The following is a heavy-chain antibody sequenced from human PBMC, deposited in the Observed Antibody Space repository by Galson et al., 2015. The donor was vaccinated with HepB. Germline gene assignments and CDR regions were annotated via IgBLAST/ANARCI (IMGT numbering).Heavy chain of an antibody. V-gene: IGHV3-23*01. J-gene: IGHJ4*02. Sequence: SLRLSCAASGFTFSSYPMTWVRQTPGKGLDWVLTIDATGSATYYADSVKGRFTISRDNSENTLYLQMDSLRAEDTALYYCTREHRSAYSALGYWGQGNLVTVSS. CDR3: TREHRSAYSALGY. CDR1: GFTFSSYP. CDR2: IDATGSAT. D-gene: IGHD2-21*01.